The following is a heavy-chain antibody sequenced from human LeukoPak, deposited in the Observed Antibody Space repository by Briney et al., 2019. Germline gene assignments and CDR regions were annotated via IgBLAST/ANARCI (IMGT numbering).Heavy chain of an antibody. CDR1: GYTFTSYY. CDR3: ARDFEQQQWVYYYYYMDV. Sequence: ASVKVSCKASGYTFTSYYMHWVRQAPGQGLEWMGIINPSGGSTSYAQKFQGRVTMTRDVSTSTVYMELRSLRSEDTAVYYCARDFEQQQWVYYYYYMDVWGKGTTVTVSS. CDR2: INPSGGST. V-gene: IGHV1-46*01. J-gene: IGHJ6*03. D-gene: IGHD6-13*01.